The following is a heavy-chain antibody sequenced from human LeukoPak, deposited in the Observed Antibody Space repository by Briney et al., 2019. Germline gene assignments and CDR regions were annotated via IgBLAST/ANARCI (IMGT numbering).Heavy chain of an antibody. D-gene: IGHD3-10*01. Sequence: PGGSLRLSCAASGFTFSSYSMNWVRQAPGKGLEWVSYISSSSSTIYYADSVKGRFTISRDNAKNSLYLQMISLRDEDTAVYYCARERADYYGSGDDYWGQGTLVTVSS. J-gene: IGHJ4*02. CDR1: GFTFSSYS. CDR3: ARERADYYGSGDDY. CDR2: ISSSSSTI. V-gene: IGHV3-48*02.